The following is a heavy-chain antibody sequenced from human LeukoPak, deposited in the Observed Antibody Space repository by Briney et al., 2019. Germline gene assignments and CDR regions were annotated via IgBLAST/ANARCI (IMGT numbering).Heavy chain of an antibody. Sequence: GASVKVSCKASGYTSTSNDINWVRQATGQGLEWMGWLNPTSGDTGYAQKFQGRVTITRNTTINTAYMELSSLRSDDTAVYHCARDFYSAATDYWGQGTLVTVSS. J-gene: IGHJ4*02. D-gene: IGHD2/OR15-2a*01. CDR2: LNPTSGDT. CDR3: ARDFYSAATDY. CDR1: GYTSTSND. V-gene: IGHV1-8*01.